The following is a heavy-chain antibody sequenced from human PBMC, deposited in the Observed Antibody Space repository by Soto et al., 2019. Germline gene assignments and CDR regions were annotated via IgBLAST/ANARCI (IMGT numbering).Heavy chain of an antibody. V-gene: IGHV4-59*11. Sequence: QVRLQESGPGLVKPSETLSLTCVVSGGSISGHYWCWIRQPPGKGLEWIGYVYYSGSTNYNPSLTSRVTMSVDTPKNQFSLKVSSVTAADTAVYYCASTGVDFYFDFWGQGTLVTVSS. J-gene: IGHJ4*02. D-gene: IGHD3-10*01. CDR1: GGSISGHY. CDR3: ASTGVDFYFDF. CDR2: VYYSGST.